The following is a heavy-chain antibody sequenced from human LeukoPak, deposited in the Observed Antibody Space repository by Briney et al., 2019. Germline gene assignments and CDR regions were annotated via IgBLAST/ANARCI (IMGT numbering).Heavy chain of an antibody. Sequence: GGSLRLSCAASRFTFNMYAMSWVRQAPGRGLEWVSSISGSGGGTFYRNSVRDRFIISRDNSRNTLFLEMRALRAEDTAMYYCASGGPTRGTLDYWGQGTLVTVSS. CDR1: RFTFNMYA. J-gene: IGHJ4*02. V-gene: IGHV3-23*01. CDR3: ASGGPTRGTLDY. D-gene: IGHD1-26*01. CDR2: ISGSGGGT.